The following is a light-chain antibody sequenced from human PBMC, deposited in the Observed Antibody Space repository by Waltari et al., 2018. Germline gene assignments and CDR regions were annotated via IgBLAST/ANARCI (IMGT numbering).Light chain of an antibody. CDR1: SSAVGGSNY. Sequence: QSALTQPPSASGSPGQSVTISCTGTSSAVGGSNYVSWYQQHPGKAPKLMIYEVSKRPSGVPDRFSGSKSGNTASLTVSGLQAEDEADYYCSSYAGSNNFWVFGGGTKLTVL. V-gene: IGLV2-8*01. CDR3: SSYAGSNNFWV. J-gene: IGLJ3*02. CDR2: EVS.